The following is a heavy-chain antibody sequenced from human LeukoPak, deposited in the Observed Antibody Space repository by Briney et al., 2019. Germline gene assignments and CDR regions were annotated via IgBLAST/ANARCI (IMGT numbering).Heavy chain of an antibody. V-gene: IGHV3-23*01. J-gene: IGHJ4*02. CDR2: ISGSGGST. D-gene: IGHD3-22*01. Sequence: SGGSLRLSCAASGFTVSSNYMSWVRQAPGKGLEWVSAISGSGGSTYYADSVKGRFTISRDNSKNTLYLQMNSLRAEDTAVYYCAKHVVVITSGADYWGQGTLVTVSS. CDR3: AKHVVVITSGADY. CDR1: GFTVSSNY.